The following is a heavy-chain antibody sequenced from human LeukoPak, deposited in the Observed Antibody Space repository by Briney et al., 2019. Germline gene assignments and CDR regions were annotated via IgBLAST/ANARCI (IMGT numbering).Heavy chain of an antibody. CDR2: IKSKSDGGAA. V-gene: IGHV3-15*01. CDR3: TTEWIQLFDF. J-gene: IGHJ4*02. CDR1: GITFSNVW. D-gene: IGHD5-18*01. Sequence: GGSLRLSCAASGITFSNVWMSWVRQVPGKGLEWVGRIKSKSDGGAAEFTAPVGGRFTISRDDAKNTLYLQMNSLKTEDTAVYYCTTEWIQLFDFWGQGTLVTVSS.